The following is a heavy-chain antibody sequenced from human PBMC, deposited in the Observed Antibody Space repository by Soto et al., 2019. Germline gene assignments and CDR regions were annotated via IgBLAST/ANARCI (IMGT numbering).Heavy chain of an antibody. Sequence: XGSLRRSCAAAGLTFSSYAMSWVRQAPGKGLEWVSAISGSGGSTYYADSVKGRFTISRDNSKNTLYLQMNSLRAEDTAVYYCAKYHHSSGYYAPLYGMDVWGKGTTVMVSS. CDR1: GLTFSSYA. CDR3: AKYHHSSGYYAPLYGMDV. CDR2: ISGSGGST. D-gene: IGHD3-22*01. J-gene: IGHJ6*04. V-gene: IGHV3-23*01.